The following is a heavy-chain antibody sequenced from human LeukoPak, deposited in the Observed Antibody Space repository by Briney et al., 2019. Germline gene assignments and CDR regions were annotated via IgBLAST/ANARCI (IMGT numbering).Heavy chain of an antibody. Sequence: GGSLRLSCAASGFTVSSTYMSWVRQAPGKGLEWVSIIYSAGSTYYADSVKGRFTISRDNSKNTLYLQMNSLRAEDTAVHYCAKGHCTNGICWLDWGQGTLVTVSS. J-gene: IGHJ4*02. V-gene: IGHV3-53*01. CDR3: AKGHCTNGICWLD. D-gene: IGHD2-8*01. CDR2: IYSAGST. CDR1: GFTVSSTY.